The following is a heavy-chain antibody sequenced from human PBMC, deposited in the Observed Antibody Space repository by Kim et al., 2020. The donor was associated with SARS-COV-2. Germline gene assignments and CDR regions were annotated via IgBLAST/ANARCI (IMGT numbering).Heavy chain of an antibody. J-gene: IGHJ3*02. V-gene: IGHV4-39*01. CDR1: GGSISSSSYY. CDR3: ARHQRGYQLLFTTSGKGAFDI. CDR2: IYYSGST. D-gene: IGHD2-2*01. Sequence: SETLSLTCTVSGGSISSSSYYWGWIRQPPGKGLEWIGSIYYSGSTYYNPSLKSRVTISVDTSKNQFSLKLSSVTAADTAVYYCARHQRGYQLLFTTSGKGAFDIWGQGTMVTVSS.